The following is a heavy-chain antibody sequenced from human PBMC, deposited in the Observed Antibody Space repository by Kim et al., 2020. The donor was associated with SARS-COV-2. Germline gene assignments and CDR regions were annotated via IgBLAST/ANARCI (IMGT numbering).Heavy chain of an antibody. V-gene: IGHV3-33*01. D-gene: IGHD6-13*01. Sequence: GGSLRLSCAASGFTFSSYGMHWVRQAPGKGLEWVAVIWYDGSNKYYADSVKGRFTISRDNSKNTLYLQMNSLRAEDTAVYYCAREGVAAAGTSDYYYGMDVWGQGTTVTVSS. CDR2: IWYDGSNK. J-gene: IGHJ6*02. CDR3: AREGVAAAGTSDYYYGMDV. CDR1: GFTFSSYG.